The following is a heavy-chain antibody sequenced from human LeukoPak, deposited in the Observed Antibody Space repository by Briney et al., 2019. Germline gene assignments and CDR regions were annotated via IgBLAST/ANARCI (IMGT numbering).Heavy chain of an antibody. D-gene: IGHD5-18*01. Sequence: ASVKVSCKASGYTFTSYGISWVRQAPGQGLEWMGWISAYNGNTNYAQKLQGRVTMTTDTSTSTAYMELRSLRSDDTAVYYCARSVSRGYSYGSPDAFDIWGQGTMVTVSS. V-gene: IGHV1-18*01. CDR3: ARSVSRGYSYGSPDAFDI. J-gene: IGHJ3*02. CDR1: GYTFTSYG. CDR2: ISAYNGNT.